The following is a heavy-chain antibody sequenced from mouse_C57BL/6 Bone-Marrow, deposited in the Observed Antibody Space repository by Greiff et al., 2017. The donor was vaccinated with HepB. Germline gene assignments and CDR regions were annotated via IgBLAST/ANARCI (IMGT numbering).Heavy chain of an antibody. V-gene: IGHV1-19*01. CDR3: ARGRYYGLYAMDY. Sequence: EVKLVESGPVLVKPGASVKMSCKASGYTFTDYYMNWVKQSHGKSLEWIGVINPYNGGTSYNQKFKGKATLTVDKSSSTAYMELNSLTSEDSAVYYCARGRYYGLYAMDYWGQGTSVTVSS. J-gene: IGHJ4*01. D-gene: IGHD1-1*01. CDR2: INPYNGGT. CDR1: GYTFTDYY.